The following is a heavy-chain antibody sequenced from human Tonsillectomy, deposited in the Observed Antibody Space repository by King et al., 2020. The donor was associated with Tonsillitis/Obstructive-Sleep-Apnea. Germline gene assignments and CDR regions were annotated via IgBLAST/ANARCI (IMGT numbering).Heavy chain of an antibody. Sequence: VQLVESGGGLVQPGRSLRLSCAASGFTFDDYDMHWVRQTPGKGLEWVSGINWNSGSIGYADSVKGRFTISRDNAKNSLYLQMNSLRAEDTALYYCAKDIEVRGVIRKAGDNLGMDVWGKGTTVTVSS. CDR3: AKDIEVRGVIRKAGDNLGMDV. D-gene: IGHD3-10*01. V-gene: IGHV3-9*01. CDR1: GFTFDDYD. J-gene: IGHJ6*03. CDR2: INWNSGSI.